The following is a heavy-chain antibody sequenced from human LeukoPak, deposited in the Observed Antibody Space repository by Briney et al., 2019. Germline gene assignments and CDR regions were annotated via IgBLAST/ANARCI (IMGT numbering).Heavy chain of an antibody. J-gene: IGHJ4*02. V-gene: IGHV3-30*18. CDR3: AKGALTMVRGVTPNYFDY. D-gene: IGHD3-10*01. CDR2: ISYDGSNK. CDR1: GFTFSSYG. Sequence: GRSLRLSCAASGFTFSSYGVHWVRQAPGKGLEWVAVISYDGSNKYYADSVKGRFTISRDNSKNTLYLQMNSLRAEDTAVYYCAKGALTMVRGVTPNYFDYWGQGTLVTVSS.